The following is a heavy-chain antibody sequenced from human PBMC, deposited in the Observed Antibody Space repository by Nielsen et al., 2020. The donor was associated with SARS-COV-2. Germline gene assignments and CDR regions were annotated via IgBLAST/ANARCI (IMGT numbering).Heavy chain of an antibody. J-gene: IGHJ6*02. D-gene: IGHD2-15*01. CDR3: ARDSVAATGQIYFYGFDV. CDR2: INWNGGST. Sequence: GESLKISCAASGFTFDDYGMSWVRQAPGKGLEWVSGINWNGGSTGYADSVKGRFTISRDNAKNSLYLQMNSLRAEDTAVYYCARDSVAATGQIYFYGFDVWGQGTTVTVSS. CDR1: GFTFDDYG. V-gene: IGHV3-20*04.